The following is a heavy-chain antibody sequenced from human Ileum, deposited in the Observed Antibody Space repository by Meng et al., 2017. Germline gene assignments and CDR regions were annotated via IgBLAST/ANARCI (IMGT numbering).Heavy chain of an antibody. V-gene: IGHV3-66*02. D-gene: IGHD4-17*01. CDR2: VYSGGWT. CDR1: GFTFSRYY. J-gene: IGHJ4*02. Sequence: GESLKISCVASGFTFSRYYMSWVRQAPGKGLEWVSVVYSGGWTSYGDAVKGRFTISRDNSENTLYLQMNSLGAEDTAIYYCARNGDLRYFDYWGQGTLVTVSS. CDR3: ARNGDLRYFDY.